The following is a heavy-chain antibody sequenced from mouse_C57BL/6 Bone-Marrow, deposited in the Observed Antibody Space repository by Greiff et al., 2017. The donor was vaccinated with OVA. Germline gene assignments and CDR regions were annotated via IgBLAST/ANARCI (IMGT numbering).Heavy chain of an antibody. V-gene: IGHV1-26*01. D-gene: IGHD1-1*01. CDR1: GYTFTDHY. CDR2: INPNNGGT. Sequence: VQLQQSGPELVTPGASVKISLKASGYTFTDHYMNWVTPSHGKSPEWIGDINPNNGGTRYNQKFKGTATLTVAQFSSTAYMDLRSLKSEDSAVYYCARGYYGSSYGRYFDVWGTGTTVTVSS. CDR3: ARGYYGSSYGRYFDV. J-gene: IGHJ1*03.